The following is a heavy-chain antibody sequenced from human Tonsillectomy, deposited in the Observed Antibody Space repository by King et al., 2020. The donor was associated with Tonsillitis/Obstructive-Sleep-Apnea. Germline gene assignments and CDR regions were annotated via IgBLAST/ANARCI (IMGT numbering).Heavy chain of an antibody. CDR2: IYYSGST. D-gene: IGHD4-23*01. CDR3: AXPXWVXYXXNSADXEGAFXI. CDR1: GGSISSSSYF. J-gene: IGHJ3*02. Sequence: QMQLQESXPGLVKPSETLSLTCTVSGGSISSSSYFWAWIRQPPGKGLEWIGSIYYSGSTYYNPSLKSRVTTSVDTSKNQFSLKLTSVTAADTAVYYCAXPXWVXYXXNSADXEGAFXIWGXGTMVTVSS. V-gene: IGHV4-39*01.